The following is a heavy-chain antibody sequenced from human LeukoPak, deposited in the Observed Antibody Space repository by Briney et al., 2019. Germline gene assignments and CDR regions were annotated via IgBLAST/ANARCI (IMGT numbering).Heavy chain of an antibody. Sequence: ASLKVSCKPSGYTFTANYMQWVRQAPGQGLEWMGWINPNSGGTRYAQKFQGRVTMTRDTSISTAYMELSRLRSDDTAVYYCARYRCKTTSGCEDTDAFDMWGQGTMVTVSS. J-gene: IGHJ3*02. V-gene: IGHV1-2*02. CDR1: GYTFTANY. CDR2: INPNSGGT. CDR3: ARYRCKTTSGCEDTDAFDM. D-gene: IGHD2/OR15-2a*01.